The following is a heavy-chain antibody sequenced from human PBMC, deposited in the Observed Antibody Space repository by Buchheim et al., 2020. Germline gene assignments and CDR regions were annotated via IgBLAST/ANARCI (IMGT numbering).Heavy chain of an antibody. V-gene: IGHV3-66*01. Sequence: EVQLVESGGGLVQPGGSLRLSCAASGFTVSSNYMSWVRQAPGKGLEWVSIIYSGGSTYYADSVRGRFTISRDISKNTQYLQRNSLRAEDTAVYYCARGDDYGDYYFDYWGQGTL. CDR2: IYSGGST. CDR3: ARGDDYGDYYFDY. CDR1: GFTVSSNY. D-gene: IGHD4-17*01. J-gene: IGHJ4*02.